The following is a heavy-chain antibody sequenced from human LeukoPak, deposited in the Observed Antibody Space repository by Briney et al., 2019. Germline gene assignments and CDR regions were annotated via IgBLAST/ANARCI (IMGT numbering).Heavy chain of an antibody. Sequence: GGSLRLSCTASGFSFSRYGMHWVRQAPGKGLEWVAYIRYDGSNIYYADSVKGRFTISRDNSKNTLYLQMNSLRAEDTAVYYCARGRGRIAAAYYYYGMDVWGQGTTVTVSS. D-gene: IGHD6-13*01. CDR2: IRYDGSNI. J-gene: IGHJ6*02. CDR1: GFSFSRYG. CDR3: ARGRGRIAAAYYYYGMDV. V-gene: IGHV3-30*02.